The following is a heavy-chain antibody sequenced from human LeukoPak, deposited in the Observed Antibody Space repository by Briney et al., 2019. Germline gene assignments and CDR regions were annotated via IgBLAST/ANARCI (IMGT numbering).Heavy chain of an antibody. D-gene: IGHD6-19*01. V-gene: IGHV3-7*01. CDR2: IKQDGSKK. CDR3: AGETPDSSGWD. J-gene: IGHJ4*02. Sequence: GGSLRLSCAASRFTFSNYWMSWVRQAPGKGLEWVANIKQDGSKKNYVDSVKGRFIISRDNAKNSLYLQMNSLRAEDTAVYYCAGETPDSSGWDWGQGTLVTVSS. CDR1: RFTFSNYW.